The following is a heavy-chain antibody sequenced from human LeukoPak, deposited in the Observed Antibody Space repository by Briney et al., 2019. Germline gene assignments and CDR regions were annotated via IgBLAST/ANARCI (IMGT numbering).Heavy chain of an antibody. CDR2: IYYSGST. CDR3: ARVRYYYYYMDV. D-gene: IGHD4/OR15-4a*01. Sequence: SETLSLTCTVSGGSISSGDYYWSWIRQPPGKGLEWIGYIYYSGSTYYNPSLKSRVTISVDTSKNQFSLKLSAVTAAGTAVYYCARVRYYYYYMDVWGKGTTVTVSS. CDR1: GGSISSGDYY. J-gene: IGHJ6*03. V-gene: IGHV4-30-4*08.